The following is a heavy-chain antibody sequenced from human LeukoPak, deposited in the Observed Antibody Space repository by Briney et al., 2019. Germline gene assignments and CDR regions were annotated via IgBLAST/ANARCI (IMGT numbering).Heavy chain of an antibody. CDR3: TRRILGSGYYYYYYGMDV. CDR2: IRSKANSYAT. Sequence: GGSLRLSCAASGFTFSGSAMHWVRQASGKGLEWVGRIRSKANSYATAYAASVKGRFTISRDDSKNTAYLQMNSLKTEDTAVYYCTRRILGSGYYYYYYGMDVWGQGTTVTVSS. J-gene: IGHJ6*02. V-gene: IGHV3-73*01. D-gene: IGHD5-12*01. CDR1: GFTFSGSA.